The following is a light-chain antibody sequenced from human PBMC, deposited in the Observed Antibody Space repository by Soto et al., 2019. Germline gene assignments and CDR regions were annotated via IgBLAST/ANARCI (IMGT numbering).Light chain of an antibody. CDR1: QGISIY. V-gene: IGKV1-9*01. CDR3: QQFKSSPRP. CDR2: AAS. Sequence: DIQLTQSPSFLSASVGDRVAITCRASQGISIYLACYQQKPGKAPKLLIYAASTLQSGFPSRFSGSRSGTEFARTISSLEHEDFAAYYSQQFKSSPRPFGQGTTLEIK. J-gene: IGKJ2*01.